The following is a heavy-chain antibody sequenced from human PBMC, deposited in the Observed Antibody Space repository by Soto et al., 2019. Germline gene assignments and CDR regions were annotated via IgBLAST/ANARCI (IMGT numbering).Heavy chain of an antibody. D-gene: IGHD2-2*01. Sequence: PGGSLRLSCAASGFTVSSYWMSWVRKAPGKGLEWVANIKQDGSEKYYVNSVKGRFTISRDNAKNSLYLQMNSLRAEDTRVYYCARVRVVVHEAWFDPWGQGTLVTVSP. CDR1: GFTVSSYW. V-gene: IGHV3-7*01. CDR2: IKQDGSEK. CDR3: ARVRVVVHEAWFDP. J-gene: IGHJ5*02.